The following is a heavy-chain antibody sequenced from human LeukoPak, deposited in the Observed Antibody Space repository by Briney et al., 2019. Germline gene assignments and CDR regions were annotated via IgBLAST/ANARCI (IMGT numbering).Heavy chain of an antibody. J-gene: IGHJ3*02. Sequence: GGSLRLSCAASGFTFSSYAMHWVRQAPGKGLEYVSAISSNGGSTYYANSVKGRFTISRDNSKNTLYLQMGSLRAEDMAVYYCARERDYDILADAFDIWGQGTMVTVSS. D-gene: IGHD3-9*01. CDR2: ISSNGGST. CDR1: GFTFSSYA. CDR3: ARERDYDILADAFDI. V-gene: IGHV3-64*01.